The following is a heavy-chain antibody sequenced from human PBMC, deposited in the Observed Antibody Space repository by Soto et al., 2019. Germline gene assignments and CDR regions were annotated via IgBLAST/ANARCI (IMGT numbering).Heavy chain of an antibody. Sequence: QPGGSLRLSCAASGFTFSSYAMSWVRQAPGKGLEWVSAISGSGGSTYYADSVKGRFTISRDNAKNTLYLQMNSLRAEDTAVYYCARDPFYDYIWGSYRFDYWGQGTLVTVSS. CDR1: GFTFSSYA. CDR2: ISGSGGST. CDR3: ARDPFYDYIWGSYRFDY. D-gene: IGHD3-16*02. V-gene: IGHV3-23*01. J-gene: IGHJ4*02.